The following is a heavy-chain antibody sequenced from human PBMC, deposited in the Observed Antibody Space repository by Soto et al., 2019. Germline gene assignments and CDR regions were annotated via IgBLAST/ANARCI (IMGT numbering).Heavy chain of an antibody. CDR2: TYYRSKWYN. Sequence: SQTLSLTCAISGDSVSSNSAAWNWIRQSPSRGLEWLGRTYYRSKWYNDYAVSVKSRITINPDTSKNQFSLKLSSVTAADTAVYYCARPRGSRGYCSGGSCYSGGGQNWFDPWGQGTLVTVSS. J-gene: IGHJ5*02. CDR1: GDSVSSNSAA. CDR3: ARPRGSRGYCSGGSCYSGGGQNWFDP. V-gene: IGHV6-1*01. D-gene: IGHD2-15*01.